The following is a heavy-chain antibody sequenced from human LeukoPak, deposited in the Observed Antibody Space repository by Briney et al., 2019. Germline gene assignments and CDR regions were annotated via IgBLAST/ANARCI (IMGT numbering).Heavy chain of an antibody. CDR2: IRYDGSNK. V-gene: IGHV3-30*02. Sequence: GGSLRLSCAASGFTFSSYGMHWVRQAPGKGLEWVAFIRYDGSNKYYADSVKGRFTISRDNSKNTLYLQMNSLRAEDTAVYYCAKDELRYFDWLFDYWGQGTLVTVSS. D-gene: IGHD3-9*01. J-gene: IGHJ4*02. CDR3: AKDELRYFDWLFDY. CDR1: GFTFSSYG.